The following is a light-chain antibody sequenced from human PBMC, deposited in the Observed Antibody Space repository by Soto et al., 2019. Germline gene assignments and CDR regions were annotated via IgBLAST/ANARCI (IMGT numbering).Light chain of an antibody. V-gene: IGLV2-14*02. J-gene: IGLJ1*01. CDR1: SSDVGSYNL. CDR3: SSYTSSSTLYV. CDR2: EGS. Sequence: QSALTQPASVSGSPGQSITISCTGTSSDVGSYNLVSWYQQHPGKAPKLMIYEGSKRPSGVSDRFSGSKSGYTASLTISGLQAEDEADYYCSSYTSSSTLYVFGTGTKLTVL.